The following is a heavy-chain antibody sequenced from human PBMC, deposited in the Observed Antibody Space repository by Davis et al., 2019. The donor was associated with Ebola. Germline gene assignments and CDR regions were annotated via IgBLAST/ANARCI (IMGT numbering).Heavy chain of an antibody. V-gene: IGHV3-7*03. CDR2: IKQDGSEK. CDR1: GFTFSSYW. J-gene: IGHJ3*02. CDR3: AKDLGSRSHLFDAFDM. D-gene: IGHD6-6*01. Sequence: GGSLRLSCAASGFTFSSYWMSWVRQAPGKGLEWVANIKQDGSEKYYVDSVKGRFTISRDNAKNSLYLQMNSLRAEDTAVYYCAKDLGSRSHLFDAFDMWGQGTMVTVSS.